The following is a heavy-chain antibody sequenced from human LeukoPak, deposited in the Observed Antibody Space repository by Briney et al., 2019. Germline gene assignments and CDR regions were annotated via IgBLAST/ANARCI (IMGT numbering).Heavy chain of an antibody. V-gene: IGHV4-59*01. CDR1: GGSISSNY. J-gene: IGHJ4*02. CDR2: IYYSGST. Sequence: PSETLSLTCTVSGGSISSNYWSWIRQPPGKGLEWIGYIYYSGSTNYNPSLKSRVTISVDTSKNQFSLKLSSVTAADTAVYYCARSVGSGSYFDYWGQGTLVTVSS. CDR3: ARSVGSGSYFDY. D-gene: IGHD1-26*01.